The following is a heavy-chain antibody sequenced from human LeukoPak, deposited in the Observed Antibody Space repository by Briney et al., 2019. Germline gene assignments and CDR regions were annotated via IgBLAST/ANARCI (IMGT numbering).Heavy chain of an antibody. Sequence: GGSLRLSCAASGFTVSSNYMSWVRQAPGKGLEWVSVIYSGGRIYYADSVKGRFTISRDNSNNTLYLQMNSLRAEDTAVYYCARTVWVPRYFDDWGQGTLVTVSS. CDR3: ARTVWVPRYFDD. J-gene: IGHJ4*02. CDR1: GFTVSSNY. V-gene: IGHV3-53*01. CDR2: IYSGGRI. D-gene: IGHD3-16*01.